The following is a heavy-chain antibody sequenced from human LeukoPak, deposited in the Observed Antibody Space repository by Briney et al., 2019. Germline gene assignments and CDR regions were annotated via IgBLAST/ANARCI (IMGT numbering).Heavy chain of an antibody. D-gene: IGHD3-16*01. V-gene: IGHV1-2*04. Sequence: GASVNVSFTASGYTFTVYYMHWVRQAPGQGLEWMGWINPNSGGTNYAQKFQGWVTMTRDTSISTAYMELSRLRSDDTAVYYCARGQLIASVPRYDYWGQGTLVTVSS. CDR2: INPNSGGT. CDR1: GYTFTVYY. CDR3: ARGQLIASVPRYDY. J-gene: IGHJ4*02.